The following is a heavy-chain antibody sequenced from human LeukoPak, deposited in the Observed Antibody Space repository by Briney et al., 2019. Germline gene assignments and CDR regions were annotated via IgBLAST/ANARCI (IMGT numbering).Heavy chain of an antibody. CDR2: IYYSGST. V-gene: IGHV4-39*07. D-gene: IGHD3-22*01. J-gene: IGHJ4*02. Sequence: SETLSLTCTVSGGSISSGSYYWGWIRQPPGKGLEWIGSIYYSGSTYYNPSLKSRVTISVDTSKNQFSLKLSSVTAADTAVYYCARERYDSSGYYPFDYWGQGTLVTVSS. CDR3: ARERYDSSGYYPFDY. CDR1: GGSISSGSYY.